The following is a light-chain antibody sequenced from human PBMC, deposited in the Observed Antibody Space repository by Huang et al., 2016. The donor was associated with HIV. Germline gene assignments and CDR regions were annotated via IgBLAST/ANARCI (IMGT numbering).Light chain of an antibody. Sequence: DIVVTQSPLSLPVTPGEPASISCRSSQTLLNGSAYNYLDWYLQKRGQSPLLLFLFASNGASGVPDRFSGSGSGTYFTLEISRVEPEDVGVYYCMQTLQTPFTFGQGTRVEI. J-gene: IGKJ2*01. CDR3: MQTLQTPFT. V-gene: IGKV2-28*01. CDR2: FAS. CDR1: QTLLNGSAYNY.